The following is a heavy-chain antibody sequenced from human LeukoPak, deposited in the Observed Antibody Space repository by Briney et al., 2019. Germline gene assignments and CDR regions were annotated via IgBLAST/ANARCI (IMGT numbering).Heavy chain of an antibody. CDR1: GYTFTSYA. Sequence: ASVKVSCKASGYTFTSYAMNWVRQAPGQGLEWMGWINTNTGNPTYAQGFTARFVFSLDTSVSTAYLHMSSLKAEDTAVYYCARATPYSSSWYKGFDPWGQGALVTVSS. D-gene: IGHD6-13*01. J-gene: IGHJ5*02. V-gene: IGHV7-4-1*02. CDR2: INTNTGNP. CDR3: ARATPYSSSWYKGFDP.